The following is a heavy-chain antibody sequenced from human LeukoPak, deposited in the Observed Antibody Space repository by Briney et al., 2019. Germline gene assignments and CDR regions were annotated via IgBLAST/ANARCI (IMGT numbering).Heavy chain of an antibody. J-gene: IGHJ4*02. V-gene: IGHV4-59*08. CDR3: ARLGDSTSRLYYFDY. CDR1: GGSISSYY. CDR2: ISYSGST. Sequence: SETLSLTCTVSGGSISSYYWSWIRQPPGKGLEWIGYISYSGSTYCNPSLKSRVTISVDTSKSQFSLKLSSVTAADTAVYYCARLGDSTSRLYYFDYWGQGTLVTVSS. D-gene: IGHD6-6*01.